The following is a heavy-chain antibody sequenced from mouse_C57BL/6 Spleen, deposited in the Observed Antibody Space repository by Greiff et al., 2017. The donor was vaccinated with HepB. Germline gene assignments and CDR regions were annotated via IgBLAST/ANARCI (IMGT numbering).Heavy chain of an antibody. CDR3: ARRGSTTVPLYYFDY. CDR2: INPNNGGT. Sequence: EVQLQQSGPELVKPGASVKIPCKASGYTFTDYNMDWVKQSHGKSLEWIGDINPNNGGTIYNQKFKGKATLTVDKSSSTAYMELRSLTSEDTAVYYCARRGSTTVPLYYFDYWGQGTTLTVSS. CDR1: GYTFTDYN. J-gene: IGHJ2*01. D-gene: IGHD1-1*01. V-gene: IGHV1-18*01.